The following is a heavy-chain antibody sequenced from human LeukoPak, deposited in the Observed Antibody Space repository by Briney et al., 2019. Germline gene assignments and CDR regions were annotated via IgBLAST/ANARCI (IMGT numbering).Heavy chain of an antibody. CDR3: AKDSRETLAGTEDY. CDR2: ITSSGYDT. Sequence: GGSLRLSCAASGFTFSTYAMSWVRQAPGKGLELVSSITSSGYDTYYRDSVKGRFTISRDNSENTLYLQMNSLRPEDTAMYYCAKDSRETLAGTEDYWGRGTLVTVSS. CDR1: GFTFSTYA. J-gene: IGHJ4*02. V-gene: IGHV3-23*01. D-gene: IGHD6-19*01.